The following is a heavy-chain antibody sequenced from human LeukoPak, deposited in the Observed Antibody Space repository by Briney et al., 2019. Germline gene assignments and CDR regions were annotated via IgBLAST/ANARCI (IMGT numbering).Heavy chain of an antibody. D-gene: IGHD3-9*01. Sequence: SETLSLTCTVSGGSISSGGYYWSRIRQHPGKGLEWIGYIYYSGSTYYNPSLKSRVTISIDTSKNQFSLKLSSVTAADTAVYYCARYILTGYYTGVYWFDPWGQGTLVTVSS. CDR2: IYYSGST. CDR1: GGSISSGGYY. V-gene: IGHV4-31*03. CDR3: ARYILTGYYTGVYWFDP. J-gene: IGHJ5*02.